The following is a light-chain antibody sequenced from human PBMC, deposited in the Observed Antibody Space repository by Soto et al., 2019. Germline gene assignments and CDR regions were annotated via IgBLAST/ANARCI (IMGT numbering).Light chain of an antibody. CDR3: QSYDSSLSGSDWE. Sequence: QSVLTQPPSVSGAPGQRVTISCTGSSSNIGAGYDVHWYQQLPGTAPKLLIYGNSNRPSGVPDRFSGSKSGTSASLAITGLQAEDEADYYCQSYDSSLSGSDWEFGGGTKVTVL. J-gene: IGLJ3*02. V-gene: IGLV1-40*01. CDR1: SSNIGAGYD. CDR2: GNS.